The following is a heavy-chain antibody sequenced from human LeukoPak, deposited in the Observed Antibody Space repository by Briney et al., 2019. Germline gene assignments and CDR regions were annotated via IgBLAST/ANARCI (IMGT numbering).Heavy chain of an antibody. Sequence: ASVKVSCKASGYTFTSYGISWVRQAPGQGLEWMGWISAYNGNTNYAQKLQGRVTMTTDTSTSTAYMELRSLRSDDTAVYYCARDQWPYYNGSGSSFDYWGQEPWSPSPQ. CDR3: ARDQWPYYNGSGSSFDY. D-gene: IGHD3-10*01. CDR1: GYTFTSYG. CDR2: ISAYNGNT. V-gene: IGHV1-18*01. J-gene: IGHJ4*01.